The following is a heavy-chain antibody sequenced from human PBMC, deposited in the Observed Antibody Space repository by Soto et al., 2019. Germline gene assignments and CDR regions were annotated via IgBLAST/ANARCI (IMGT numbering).Heavy chain of an antibody. J-gene: IGHJ4*02. V-gene: IGHV3-23*01. CDR3: AKGSDIVEVPAAVYFDY. CDR2: ISGSGGST. Sequence: GGSLRLSCAASGFTFSSDAMSWFRQAPGKGLEWVSAISGSGGSTYYADSVKGRFTISRDNSKNTLYLQMNSLRAEDTAVYYCAKGSDIVEVPAAVYFDYWGQGTLVTVSS. D-gene: IGHD2-2*01. CDR1: GFTFSSDA.